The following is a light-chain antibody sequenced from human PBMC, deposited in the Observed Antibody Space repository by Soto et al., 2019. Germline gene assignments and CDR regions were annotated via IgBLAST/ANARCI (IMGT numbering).Light chain of an antibody. CDR3: QQYKNWQGT. CDR1: QSVSSN. V-gene: IGKV3-15*01. Sequence: EIVMTQSPATLSVSPGERVTLSCRVSQSVSSNLAWYQQKPGQAPRLLIYGASTRATDIPARFSGSGSGTEFTLTISSLQSEDFAVYHCQQYKNWQGTFGQGTKVEIK. J-gene: IGKJ1*01. CDR2: GAS.